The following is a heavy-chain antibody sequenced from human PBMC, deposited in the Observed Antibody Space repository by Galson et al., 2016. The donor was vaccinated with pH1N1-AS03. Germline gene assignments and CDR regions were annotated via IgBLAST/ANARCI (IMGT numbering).Heavy chain of an antibody. V-gene: IGHV1-18*01. CDR3: ARGPSTTVTTWCLDS. CDR2: ISPYNGKT. J-gene: IGHJ4*02. CDR1: GYSFISYG. D-gene: IGHD4-17*01. Sequence: SVKVSCKASGYSFISYGVSWVRQAPGQGLEWMGWISPYNGKTEHVQKFQGRVTLTTDTYTTTAYMELRSLRSDDTAVYYCARGPSTTVTTWCLDSWGQGTPVTVSS.